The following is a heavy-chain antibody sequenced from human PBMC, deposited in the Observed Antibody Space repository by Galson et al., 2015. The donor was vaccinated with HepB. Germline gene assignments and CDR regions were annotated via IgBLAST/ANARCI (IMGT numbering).Heavy chain of an antibody. J-gene: IGHJ4*02. D-gene: IGHD2-21*01. CDR2: IYPGDSDT. CDR1: GYSFTSYW. V-gene: IGHV5-51*03. CDR3: ARARGRPVIATPLGFDY. Sequence: QSGAEVKKPGESLKISCKGSGYSFTSYWIGWVRQMPGKGLEWMGIIYPGDSDTRYSPSFQGQVTISADKSISTAYLQWSSLKASDTAMYYCARARGRPVIATPLGFDYWGQGTLVTVSS.